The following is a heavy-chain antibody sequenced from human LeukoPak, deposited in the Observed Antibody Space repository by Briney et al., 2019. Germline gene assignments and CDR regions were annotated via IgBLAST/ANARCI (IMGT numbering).Heavy chain of an antibody. CDR1: GASISRYY. D-gene: IGHD3-22*01. Sequence: PSETLSLTCTVSGASISRYYWSRIRQPPGKGLEWIGYIYYSGSTNYNPSLKSRVTISVDTSKNQFSLRLSSVTAADTAVYYCARHRYYYDSSGYYYQPWGQGTLDTVSS. J-gene: IGHJ5*02. CDR3: ARHRYYYDSSGYYYQP. V-gene: IGHV4-59*01. CDR2: IYYSGST.